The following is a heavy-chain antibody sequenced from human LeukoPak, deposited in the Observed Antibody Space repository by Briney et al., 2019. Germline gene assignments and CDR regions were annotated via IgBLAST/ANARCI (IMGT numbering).Heavy chain of an antibody. Sequence: ASVKVSCKASGYTFTSYDIDWVRQATGQGLEWMGWMNPNSGNTGYAQKFQGRVTITRNTSISTAYMELSSLRSDDTAVYYCARDLSRIVAAFDYWGQGTLVTVSS. CDR3: ARDLSRIVAAFDY. CDR2: MNPNSGNT. CDR1: GYTFTSYD. D-gene: IGHD2-15*01. V-gene: IGHV1-8*03. J-gene: IGHJ4*02.